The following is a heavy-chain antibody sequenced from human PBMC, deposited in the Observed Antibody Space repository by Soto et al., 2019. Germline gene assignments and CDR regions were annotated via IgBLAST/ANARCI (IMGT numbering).Heavy chain of an antibody. J-gene: IGHJ4*02. Sequence: PSETLSLTCTVSGGSISSNGYYWGWIRQPPGKGLEWIGSIFYTGSTYYNPSLKSRVTISVDTSKNQFSLRLSSVTAADTAVYYCASSLLWFGKSYFDYWGQGPLVTVSS. CDR1: GGSISSNGYY. D-gene: IGHD3-10*01. CDR3: ASSLLWFGKSYFDY. V-gene: IGHV4-39*01. CDR2: IFYTGST.